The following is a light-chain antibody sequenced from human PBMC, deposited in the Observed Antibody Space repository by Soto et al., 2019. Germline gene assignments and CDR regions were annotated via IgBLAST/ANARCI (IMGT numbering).Light chain of an antibody. CDR1: QSISSW. V-gene: IGKV1-5*03. Sequence: DIQMTQSPSTLSASVGDRVTITCRASQSISSWLAWYQQKPGKAPKLLIYKASSLESGVPSRFSGSGSGTEFILTISSLQPDDFATYYCQQYNSSPVTFGQGTKVEIK. J-gene: IGKJ1*01. CDR3: QQYNSSPVT. CDR2: KAS.